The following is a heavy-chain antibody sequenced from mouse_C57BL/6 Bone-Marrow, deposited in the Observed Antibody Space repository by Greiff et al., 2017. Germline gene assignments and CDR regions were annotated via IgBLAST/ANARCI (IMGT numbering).Heavy chain of an antibody. CDR1: GYTFTSYW. D-gene: IGHD2-2*01. V-gene: IGHV1-69*01. CDR2: IDPSDSYN. CDR3: ARSVYGYDAYYAMDY. J-gene: IGHJ4*01. Sequence: VQLQQSGAELVMPGASVKLSCKASGYTFTSYWMHWVKQRPGQGLEWIGEIDPSDSYNNYNQKFKGKSTLTVDKSSSTAYMQLSSLTSEDSAVYYCARSVYGYDAYYAMDYWGQGTSVTVSS.